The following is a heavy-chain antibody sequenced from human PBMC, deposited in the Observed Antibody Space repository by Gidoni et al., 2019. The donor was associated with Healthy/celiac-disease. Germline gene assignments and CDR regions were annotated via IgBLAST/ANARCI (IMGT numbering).Heavy chain of an antibody. D-gene: IGHD3-10*01. Sequence: QVQLQQWGAGLLKPSETLSLTCAVYGGSFSGYYWSWIRQPPGKGLEWIGEINHSGSTNYHPSLKSRVTISVDTSKNQFSLKLSSVTAADTAVYYCARGTYGSGSYYRDYWGQGTLVTVSS. CDR2: INHSGST. CDR3: ARGTYGSGSYYRDY. J-gene: IGHJ4*02. V-gene: IGHV4-34*01. CDR1: GGSFSGYY.